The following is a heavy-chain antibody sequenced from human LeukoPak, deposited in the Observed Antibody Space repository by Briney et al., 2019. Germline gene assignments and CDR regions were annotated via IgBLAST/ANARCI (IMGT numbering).Heavy chain of an antibody. D-gene: IGHD2-15*01. CDR1: GGSFSGYY. CDR3: ARDGCSGGSCYLGYYYMDV. V-gene: IGHV4-59*12. CDR2: IYYSGST. J-gene: IGHJ6*03. Sequence: SETLSLTCAVYGGSFSGYYWSWIRQPPGKGLEWIGYIYYSGSTNYNPSLKSRVTMSVDTSKNQFSLKLSSVTAADTAVYYCARDGCSGGSCYLGYYYMDVWGKGTMVTISS.